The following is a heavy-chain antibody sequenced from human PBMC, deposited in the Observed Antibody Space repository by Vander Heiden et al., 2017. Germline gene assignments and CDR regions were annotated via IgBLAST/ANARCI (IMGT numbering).Heavy chain of an antibody. D-gene: IGHD6-19*01. J-gene: IGHJ4*02. Sequence: EVQRLESGGGLVQPGGSLRLSGAASGFTFSSYAMSWVRQAPGKGLEWVSAISGSGGSTYYADSVKGRFTISRDNSKNTLYLQMNSLRAEDTAVYYCAKDKGPWLVYYFDYWGQGTLVTVSS. CDR2: ISGSGGST. CDR3: AKDKGPWLVYYFDY. V-gene: IGHV3-23*01. CDR1: GFTFSSYA.